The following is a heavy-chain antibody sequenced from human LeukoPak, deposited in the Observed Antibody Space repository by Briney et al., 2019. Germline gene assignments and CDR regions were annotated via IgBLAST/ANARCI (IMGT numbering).Heavy chain of an antibody. CDR1: GFTFDDYG. V-gene: IGHV3-20*04. CDR2: INWNGAGT. D-gene: IGHD5-18*01. J-gene: IGHJ4*02. Sequence: PGGSLRLSCAASGFTFDDYGMSWVRQAPGKGPEWVSGINWNGAGTSYADSVKGRLTISRDNAKNSLYLQMNSLRAEDTALYYCARDCSYGAFDYWGQGALVTVSS. CDR3: ARDCSYGAFDY.